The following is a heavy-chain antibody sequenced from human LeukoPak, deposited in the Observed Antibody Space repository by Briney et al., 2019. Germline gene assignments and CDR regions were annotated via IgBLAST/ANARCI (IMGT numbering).Heavy chain of an antibody. V-gene: IGHV4-39*01. D-gene: IGHD2-15*01. CDR1: GGSISSSSYY. J-gene: IGHJ4*02. CDR3: ASFQSAAAVAPPCYFDY. CDR2: SYYSGST. Sequence: AETLTLTCTVSGGSISSSSYYWGWIRQPPGKGLEWNGSSYYSGSTYYNPSLKSRVIICVDTSKNQFSLKLSSVTAADTVVYYGASFQSAAAVAPPCYFDYWGQGTLVTVSS.